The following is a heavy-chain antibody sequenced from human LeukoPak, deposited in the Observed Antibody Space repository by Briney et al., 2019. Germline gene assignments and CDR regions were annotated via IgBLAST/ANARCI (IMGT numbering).Heavy chain of an antibody. D-gene: IGHD3-3*01. CDR3: ARDDYDFYAFMDV. Sequence: GGSLRLSCAASGFTFSSYGMHWVRQAPGKGLEWVAVIWYDGSNKYYADSVKGRFTISRDNSKNTLYLQMNSLRAEDTAVYYCARDDYDFYAFMDVWGQGTTVTVSS. V-gene: IGHV3-33*01. CDR2: IWYDGSNK. CDR1: GFTFSSYG. J-gene: IGHJ6*02.